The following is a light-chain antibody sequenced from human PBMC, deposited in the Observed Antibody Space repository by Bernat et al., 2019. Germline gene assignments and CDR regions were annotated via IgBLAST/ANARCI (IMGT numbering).Light chain of an antibody. Sequence: EIELTQSPGTLSLSPGERATLSRRASQSVSSRLLAWYQQKPVQAPRLLTYAASSRATGIPDRFSGGGSGTDFTLTIRRLEPEDFAVYYCQQYRSYPMYTFGQETKLELK. CDR2: AAS. J-gene: IGKJ2*01. V-gene: IGKV3-20*01. CDR3: QQYRSYPMYT. CDR1: QSVSSRL.